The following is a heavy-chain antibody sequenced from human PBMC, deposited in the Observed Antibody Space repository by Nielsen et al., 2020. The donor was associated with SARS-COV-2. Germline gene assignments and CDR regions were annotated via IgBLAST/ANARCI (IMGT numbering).Heavy chain of an antibody. CDR1: GYTFTDYY. J-gene: IGHJ6*02. V-gene: IGHV1-8*02. CDR3: ARPPRRDYYYGLDV. Sequence: ASVKVSCKASGYTFTDYYIHWVRQAPGQGLEWMGWMNTKSGDAGYAQKFQGRVTMTRNTSISTAYIDLSGLTSADTAVYYCARPPRRDYYYGLDVWGQGTTVTVSS. CDR2: MNTKSGDA.